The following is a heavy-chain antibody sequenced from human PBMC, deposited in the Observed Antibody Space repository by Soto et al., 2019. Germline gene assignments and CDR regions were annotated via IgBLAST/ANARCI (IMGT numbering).Heavy chain of an antibody. CDR2: ITSGSSYI. CDR1: GFTFSGYT. V-gene: IGHV3-21*01. J-gene: IGHJ4*02. Sequence: GGSLRLCCAASGFTFSGYTMNWVRQAPGKGLEWVSSITSGSSYIYYADSVKGRFTISRDNAKNSLYLQINSLRAEDTAMYYCARSSFDYWGQGTLVTVSS. CDR3: ARSSFDY.